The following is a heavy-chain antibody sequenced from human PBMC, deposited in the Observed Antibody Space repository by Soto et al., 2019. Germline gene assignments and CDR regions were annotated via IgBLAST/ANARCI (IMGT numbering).Heavy chain of an antibody. V-gene: IGHV4-4*02. CDR2: IYHSGST. CDR3: ARRAHYGDYAHAYAI. Sequence: QVQLQESGPGLVKPSGTLSLTCAVSGGSIISDRWWNWVRQPPGKGLEWIGDIYHSGSTHYHPSLKSRVTISVDQSRSHFYRRLNSVTAADTAVYYCARRAHYGDYAHAYAIWGQGTVVTVSS. D-gene: IGHD4-17*01. CDR1: GGSIISDRW. J-gene: IGHJ3*02.